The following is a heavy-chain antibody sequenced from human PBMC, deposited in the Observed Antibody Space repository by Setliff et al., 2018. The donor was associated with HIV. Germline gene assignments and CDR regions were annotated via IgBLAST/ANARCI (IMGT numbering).Heavy chain of an antibody. CDR3: ARRASKASLDY. J-gene: IGHJ4*02. CDR2: IYPGDSDT. V-gene: IGHV5-51*01. Sequence: ASVKVSCKGSGYTFTSYWIGWVRQMPGKGLEWMGIIYPGDSDTRYSPSFQGRVTISADKSISTACLQWSSLQASDTAMYYCARRASKASLDYWGQGTLVTVSS. CDR1: GYTFTSYW.